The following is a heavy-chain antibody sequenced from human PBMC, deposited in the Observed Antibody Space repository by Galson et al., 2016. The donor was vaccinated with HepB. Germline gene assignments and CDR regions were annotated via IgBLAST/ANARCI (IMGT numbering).Heavy chain of an antibody. CDR3: VRHHRQLARNAFDM. J-gene: IGHJ3*02. CDR2: ISYTGST. Sequence: ETLSLTCTVSGDSVSSSDYYWDWIRQPPGKGLDWIGSISYTGSTYYNPSLRSRVTISVDTSKDPFSLQVTSVTAADTAMYYCVRHHRQLARNAFDMWGQGTMVTVSS. CDR1: GDSVSSSDYY. D-gene: IGHD1-1*01. V-gene: IGHV4-39*01.